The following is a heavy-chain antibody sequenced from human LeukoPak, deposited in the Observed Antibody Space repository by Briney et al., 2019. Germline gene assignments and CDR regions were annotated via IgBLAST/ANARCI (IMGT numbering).Heavy chain of an antibody. V-gene: IGHV1-2*06. D-gene: IGHD4-17*01. CDR2: INPNSGGT. J-gene: IGHJ1*01. Sequence: GASVKVSCKASGYTFTVYYMHWVRQAPGQGLEWMGRINPNSGGTNYAQKFQGRVTMTRDTSISTAYMELSRLRSDDTAVYYCARGGNYGDSAEYFQHWGQGTLVTVSS. CDR3: ARGGNYGDSAEYFQH. CDR1: GYTFTVYY.